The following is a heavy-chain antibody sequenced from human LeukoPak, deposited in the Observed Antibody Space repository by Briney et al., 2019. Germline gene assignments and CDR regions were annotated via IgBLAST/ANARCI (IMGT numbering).Heavy chain of an antibody. V-gene: IGHV3-30-3*01. Sequence: GGSLRLSCAASGFTFSSYAMHWVRQAPGKGLEWVAVISYDGSNKYYADSVKGRFTISRDNSENTLYLQMNSLRAEDTAVYYCARDGWELLTSLYYFDYWGQGTLVTVSS. CDR3: ARDGWELLTSLYYFDY. CDR2: ISYDGSNK. CDR1: GFTFSSYA. J-gene: IGHJ4*02. D-gene: IGHD1-26*01.